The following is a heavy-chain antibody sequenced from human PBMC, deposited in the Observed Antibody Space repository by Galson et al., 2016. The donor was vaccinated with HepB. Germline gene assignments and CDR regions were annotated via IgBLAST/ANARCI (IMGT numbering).Heavy chain of an antibody. J-gene: IGHJ4*02. Sequence: LRLSCAASGFDFGGHAMHWVRQAPGRGLEWVSVISYHGNDKFYVDSVRGRFTVSRDNSRDILYLQMSSLRPEDTAVYYCARGPGIQRWLLFDYWGQGARVTVPS. CDR2: ISYHGNDK. V-gene: IGHV3-30*15. CDR3: ARGPGIQRWLLFDY. CDR1: GFDFGGHA. D-gene: IGHD5-18*01.